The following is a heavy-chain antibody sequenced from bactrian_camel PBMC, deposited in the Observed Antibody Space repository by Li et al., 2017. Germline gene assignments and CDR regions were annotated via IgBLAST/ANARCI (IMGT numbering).Heavy chain of an antibody. J-gene: IGHJ7*01. CDR2: ADLGGGRE. Sequence: DVQLVESGGGSAQAGGSLRLSCVVAEFSKNTKCMGWFRQAPGKDLKDREGVAAADLGGGRENYADSVKGRFTVSHSQDNAKNTFNLQMNGLNPDDTAMYYCVADRSNDVLAVVAGTTGYYDMDSWGKETRSPSP. V-gene: IGHV3S40*01. D-gene: IGHD6*01. CDR1: EFSKNTKC.